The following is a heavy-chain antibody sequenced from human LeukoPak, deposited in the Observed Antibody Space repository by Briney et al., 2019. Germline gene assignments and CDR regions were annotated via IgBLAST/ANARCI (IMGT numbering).Heavy chain of an antibody. V-gene: IGHV4-4*07. CDR2: IYSSGST. D-gene: IGHD2-2*02. CDR3: AREGYCRSTSCHMLSDY. CDR1: GGSISGYY. Sequence: PSETLSLTCTVSGGSISGYYWSWIRQPAGKGLEWIGRIYSSGSTNYNPSLKSRVTMSIDTSKNQFSLKLRSVTAADTAVYYCAREGYCRSTSCHMLSDYWGQGTLVTVSS. J-gene: IGHJ4*02.